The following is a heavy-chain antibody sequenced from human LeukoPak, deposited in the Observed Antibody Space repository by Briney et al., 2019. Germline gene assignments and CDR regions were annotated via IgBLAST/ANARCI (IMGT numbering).Heavy chain of an antibody. Sequence: ASVKVSCKASGYTFTSYYRRWVRQAPGQGLEWMGIINPSGGSTSYAQKFQGRVTMTRDTSTSTVYMELSSLRSEDTAVYYCAREAGTAMAPFDYWGQGTLVTVSS. CDR1: GYTFTSYY. CDR3: AREAGTAMAPFDY. CDR2: INPSGGST. J-gene: IGHJ4*02. V-gene: IGHV1-46*01. D-gene: IGHD5-18*01.